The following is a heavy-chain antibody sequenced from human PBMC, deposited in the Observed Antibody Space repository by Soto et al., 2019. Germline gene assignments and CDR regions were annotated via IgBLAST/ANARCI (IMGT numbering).Heavy chain of an antibody. Sequence: SETLSLTCTVSGGSISSYYRSWIRQPPGKGLEWIGYIYYSGSTNYNPSLKSRVTISVDTSKNQFSLKLSSVTAADTAVYYCARHGLYYDFWSGGSPYYFDYWGQGTLVTVS. J-gene: IGHJ4*02. CDR1: GGSISSYY. V-gene: IGHV4-59*08. CDR3: ARHGLYYDFWSGGSPYYFDY. D-gene: IGHD3-3*01. CDR2: IYYSGST.